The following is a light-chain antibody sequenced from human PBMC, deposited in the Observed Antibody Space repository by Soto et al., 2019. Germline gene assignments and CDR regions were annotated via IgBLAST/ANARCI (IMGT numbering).Light chain of an antibody. CDR2: AAS. Sequence: DIQMTQSPSSLSASVGDRVTITCRASQSISSYLNWYQQKPGKAPKLLIYAASSLQSGVPSRFSGSGSGTDFTLTISSLQPEDFATYYCQQSYSTPPCTVGQGTKLEIK. J-gene: IGKJ2*02. V-gene: IGKV1-39*01. CDR3: QQSYSTPPCT. CDR1: QSISSY.